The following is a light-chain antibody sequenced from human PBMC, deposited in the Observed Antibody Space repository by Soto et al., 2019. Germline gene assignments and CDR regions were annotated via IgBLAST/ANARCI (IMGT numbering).Light chain of an antibody. V-gene: IGKV3-20*01. CDR1: QSVSSSY. CDR2: GAS. CDR3: QQYGSSPPWT. Sequence: EIVLTQSPGTLSLSTGERATLSCRASQSVSSSYLAWYQQKPGQAPSLLIYGASSRATGIPERFSGSGSGTDFTLTISRLEPEDFAVYYCQQYGSSPPWTFGQGTKVEIK. J-gene: IGKJ1*01.